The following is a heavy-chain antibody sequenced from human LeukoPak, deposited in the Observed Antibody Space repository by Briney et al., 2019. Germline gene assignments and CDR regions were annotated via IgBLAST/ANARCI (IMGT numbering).Heavy chain of an antibody. CDR1: GFTFSSYG. CDR3: VREGPRGLAFDI. J-gene: IGHJ3*02. V-gene: IGHV3-30*03. CDR2: ISYDGSNK. Sequence: PGRSLRLSCAASGFTFSSYGMHWVRQAPGKGLEWVAVISYDGSNKYYADSVKGRFTISRDNSKNTLYLQMNGLRVEDTAVYYCVREGPRGLAFDIWGQGTMVTVSS. D-gene: IGHD3/OR15-3a*01.